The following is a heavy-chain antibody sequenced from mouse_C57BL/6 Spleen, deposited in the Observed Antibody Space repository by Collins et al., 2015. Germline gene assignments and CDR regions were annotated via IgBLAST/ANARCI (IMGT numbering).Heavy chain of an antibody. D-gene: IGHD2-3*01. CDR2: INPDSSTI. J-gene: IGHJ1*03. CDR3: ARNGYYSYWYFDV. Sequence: APGKGLEWIGKINPDSSTINYAPSLKDKFIISRDNAKNTLYLQMSKVRSEDTALYYCARNGYYSYWYFDVWGTGTTVTVSS. V-gene: IGHV4-1*01.